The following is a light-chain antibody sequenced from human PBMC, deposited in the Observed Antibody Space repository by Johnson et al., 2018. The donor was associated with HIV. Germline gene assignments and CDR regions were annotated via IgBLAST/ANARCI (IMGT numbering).Light chain of an antibody. Sequence: QPVLTQPPSVSAAPGQTVNISCSGNVSNIESYFVSWYQQLPGAAPTLLIYEDNKRPSGIPDRFSGSKSGATATLGITGLQTGDEVDYYGGTWDTGMRTAFFGTGTKVTVL. J-gene: IGLJ1*01. CDR1: VSNIESYF. V-gene: IGLV1-51*02. CDR2: EDN. CDR3: GTWDTGMRTAF.